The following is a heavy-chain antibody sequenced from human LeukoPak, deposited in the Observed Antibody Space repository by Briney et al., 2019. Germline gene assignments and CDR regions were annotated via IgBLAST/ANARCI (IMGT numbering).Heavy chain of an antibody. J-gene: IGHJ4*02. CDR1: GFTFDDYA. V-gene: IGHV3-9*01. D-gene: IGHD6-13*01. CDR2: ISWNSGSI. CDR3: AKDMREQQLGIDY. Sequence: PGRSLRPSCAASGFTFDDYAMHWVRQAPGKGLEGVSGISWNSGSIGYADSVKGRFTISRDNAKTSLYLQMNSLRAEDTALYYCAKDMREQQLGIDYWGQGTLVTVSS.